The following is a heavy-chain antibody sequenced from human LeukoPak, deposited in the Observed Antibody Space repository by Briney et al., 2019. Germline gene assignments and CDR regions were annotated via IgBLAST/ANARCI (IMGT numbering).Heavy chain of an antibody. D-gene: IGHD2-8*01. V-gene: IGHV3-48*03. CDR1: GFIFGDYA. CDR3: ARKRYADY. J-gene: IGHJ4*02. Sequence: GRSLRLSCTTSGFIFGDYAMSWVRQAPGKGLEWVSYISSSGSTIYYADSVKGRFTISRDNAKNSLCLQMNSLRAEDTAVYYCARKRYADYWGQGTLVTVSS. CDR2: ISSSGSTI.